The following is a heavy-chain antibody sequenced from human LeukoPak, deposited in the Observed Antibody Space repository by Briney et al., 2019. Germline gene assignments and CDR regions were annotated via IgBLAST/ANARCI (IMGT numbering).Heavy chain of an antibody. Sequence: SQSLSLTCTVSSDSISNNYSKWNRHPPGKVREWIGSIPYSGSPAFNTSLRGRVPRSVETSNNQFSLRLASVTASTTAVISWSGPGRDYVDDRHFDLWGRGTLVTVSS. V-gene: IGHV4-59*08. D-gene: IGHD4-17*01. J-gene: IGHJ2*01. CDR1: SDSISNNY. CDR2: IPYSGSP. CDR3: SGPGRDYVDDRHFDL.